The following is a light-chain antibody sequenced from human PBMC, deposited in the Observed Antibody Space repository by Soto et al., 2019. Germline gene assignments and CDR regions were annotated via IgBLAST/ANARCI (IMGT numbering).Light chain of an antibody. Sequence: QSALTQPASVSGSPGQSITISCAGTSSDIGAYKYVSWYQQHPGKAPTLVIYDVSNRPSGVSNRFSGSKSGNTASLTISGLQPEDEADYYCQSYDSLLNGVIFGGGTKLTVL. CDR3: QSYDSLLNGVI. CDR1: SSDIGAYKY. J-gene: IGLJ2*01. V-gene: IGLV2-14*01. CDR2: DVS.